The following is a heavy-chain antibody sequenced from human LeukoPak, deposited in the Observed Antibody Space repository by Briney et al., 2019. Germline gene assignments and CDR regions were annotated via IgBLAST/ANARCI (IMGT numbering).Heavy chain of an antibody. V-gene: IGHV3-21*01. CDR2: IRGDSTET. J-gene: IGHJ4*02. CDR1: GFTFSSYS. D-gene: IGHD3-3*01. CDR3: ARGHFGVVLDY. Sequence: GGSLRLSCEGSGFTFSSYSMIWVRQAPGKGLEWVSSIRGDSTETRHADSLMGRFTISRDNAKKSLYLQLNSLRAEDTAVYYCARGHFGVVLDYWGQGTLVTVSS.